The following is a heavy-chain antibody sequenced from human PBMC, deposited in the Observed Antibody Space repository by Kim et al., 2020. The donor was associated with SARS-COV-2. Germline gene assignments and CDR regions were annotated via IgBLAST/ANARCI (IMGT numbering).Heavy chain of an antibody. J-gene: IGHJ6*02. CDR3: ARVGLIYDILTPYGMDV. CDR2: ISYDGSNK. V-gene: IGHV3-30*04. Sequence: GGSLRLSCAASGFTFSSYAMHWVRQAPGKGLEWVAVISYDGSNKYYADSVKGRFTISRDNSKNTLYLQMNSLRAEDTAVHYCARVGLIYDILTPYGMDVWGQGTTVTVSS. CDR1: GFTFSSYA. D-gene: IGHD3-9*01.